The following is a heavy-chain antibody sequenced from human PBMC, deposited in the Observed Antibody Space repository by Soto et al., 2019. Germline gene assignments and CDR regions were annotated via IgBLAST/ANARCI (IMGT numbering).Heavy chain of an antibody. CDR3: PSPVQFGCCSGDVCYSKYY. V-gene: IGHV1-2*02. Sequence: SVQVSRQASGYTFIGYYMHWVRPAPGQGLAWMGWINPNSGGTNYVQKFPGRVTMTRDTSLSTAYMAPSRQRYDDTAVHYWPSPVQFGCCSGDVCYSKYYSGEGSLVTVSS. CDR1: GYTFIGYY. J-gene: IGHJ4*02. D-gene: IGHD2-15*01. CDR2: INPNSGGT.